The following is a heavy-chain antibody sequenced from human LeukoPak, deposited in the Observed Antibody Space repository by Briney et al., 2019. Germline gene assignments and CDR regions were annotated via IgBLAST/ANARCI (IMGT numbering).Heavy chain of an antibody. CDR3: ARGVVATIDGYYYYYMDV. J-gene: IGHJ6*03. D-gene: IGHD5-12*01. V-gene: IGHV4-59*01. CDR1: GGSISSYC. Sequence: PSETLSLTCTVSGGSISSYCWSWIRQPPGKGLEWIGYIYYSGSTNYNPSLKSRVTISVDTSKNQFSLKLSSVTAADTAVYYCARGVVATIDGYYYYYMDVWGKGTTVTVSS. CDR2: IYYSGST.